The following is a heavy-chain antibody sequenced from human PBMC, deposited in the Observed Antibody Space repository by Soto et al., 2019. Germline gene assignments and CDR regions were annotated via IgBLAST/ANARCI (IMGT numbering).Heavy chain of an antibody. D-gene: IGHD2-2*01. CDR2: ISHDGSNK. V-gene: IGHV3-30*18. Sequence: PGGSLRLSCAASGFTFSNYGMHWVRQAPGKGLEWVAIISHDGSNKDYPDSVKGRFTISRDNSMHTLYLQMNSLRAEDTALYYCAKDYLVPPAPHIPYHYGMDVWGQGTTVTVSS. CDR3: AKDYLVPPAPHIPYHYGMDV. J-gene: IGHJ6*01. CDR1: GFTFSNYG.